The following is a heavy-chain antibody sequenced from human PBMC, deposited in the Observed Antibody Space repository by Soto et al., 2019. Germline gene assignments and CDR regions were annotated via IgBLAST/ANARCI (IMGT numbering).Heavy chain of an antibody. Sequence: SVKVSCKASGGTFSSYTITWVRQAPGQGPEWMGGIIPIFGTATYAQRFQGRITITADESTSTVYMELRSLTSEDTAVYYCAREGAGMAATFDPWGQGTLVTVSS. CDR3: AREGAGMAATFDP. D-gene: IGHD1-1*01. CDR2: IIPIFGTA. CDR1: GGTFSSYT. V-gene: IGHV1-69*13. J-gene: IGHJ5*02.